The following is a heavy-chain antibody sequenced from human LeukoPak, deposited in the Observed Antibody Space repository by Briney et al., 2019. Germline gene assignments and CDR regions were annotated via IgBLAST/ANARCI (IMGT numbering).Heavy chain of an antibody. J-gene: IGHJ4*02. D-gene: IGHD3-22*01. CDR2: ISAYNGNT. CDR3: ARGGYYYDSSGYPYPFDY. Sequence: GASVKVSCKASGYTFTSYGISWVRQAPGQGLEWMGGISAYNGNTNYAQKLQGRVTMTTDTSTSTAYMELRSLRSDDTAVYYCARGGYYYDSSGYPYPFDYWGKGTLVTVSS. CDR1: GYTFTSYG. V-gene: IGHV1-18*01.